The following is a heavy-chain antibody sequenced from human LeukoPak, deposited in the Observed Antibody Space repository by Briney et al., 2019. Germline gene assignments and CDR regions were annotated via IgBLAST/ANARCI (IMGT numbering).Heavy chain of an antibody. Sequence: SETLSLTYTVSGGSISSSSYYWSWIRQPPGKGLEWIGNIYSSGSTYYNPSLKSRVSISVDTSKNQFSLKLNSVTAADTAFYYCARDPYSGYGRFDYWGQGMLVIVSS. V-gene: IGHV4-39*07. CDR2: IYSSGST. D-gene: IGHD5-12*01. CDR3: ARDPYSGYGRFDY. CDR1: GGSISSSSYY. J-gene: IGHJ4*02.